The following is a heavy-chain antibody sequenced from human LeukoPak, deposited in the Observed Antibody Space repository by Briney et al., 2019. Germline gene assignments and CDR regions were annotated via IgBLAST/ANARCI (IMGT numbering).Heavy chain of an antibody. CDR1: GGTFSSYA. D-gene: IGHD6-13*01. Sequence: SVKVSCKASGGTFSSYAISWVRQALGQGLEWMGGIIPIFGTANYAQKFQGRVTITADESTSTAHMELSSLRSEDTAVYYCARSIAAAGTGFFDYWGQGTLVTVSS. J-gene: IGHJ4*02. CDR3: ARSIAAAGTGFFDY. CDR2: IIPIFGTA. V-gene: IGHV1-69*01.